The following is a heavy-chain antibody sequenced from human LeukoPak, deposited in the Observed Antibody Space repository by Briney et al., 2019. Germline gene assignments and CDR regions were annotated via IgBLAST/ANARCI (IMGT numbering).Heavy chain of an antibody. CDR2: INSADNVE. D-gene: IGHD2-8*01. Sequence: GGSLRLSCAASGFRLRSSEMKWVRQAPGKGPEGVAYINSADNVEFYTDSVRGRLPMSRDNAKDLLYLQMNSLRDEDTAVYYCARDTVNGPFVISLDLWGQGVLVTVSS. V-gene: IGHV3-48*03. J-gene: IGHJ5*02. CDR1: GFRLRSSE. CDR3: ARDTVNGPFVISLDL.